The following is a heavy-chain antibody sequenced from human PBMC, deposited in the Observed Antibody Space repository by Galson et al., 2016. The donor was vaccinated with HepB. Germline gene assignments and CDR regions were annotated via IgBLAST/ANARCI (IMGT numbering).Heavy chain of an antibody. CDR1: RFTFSSYS. CDR2: IRPGGSST. D-gene: IGHD3-3*01. J-gene: IGHJ4*02. CDR3: AVAWGGVATWDYFEY. V-gene: IGHV3-NL1*01. Sequence: SLRLSCAASRFTFSSYSMNWVRQAPGKGLEWVSAIRPGGSSTFYADSVKGRFTISRDDSTDTLYLRMNSLRAEDTAVYYCAVAWGGVATWDYFEYWGQGTLVTVSS.